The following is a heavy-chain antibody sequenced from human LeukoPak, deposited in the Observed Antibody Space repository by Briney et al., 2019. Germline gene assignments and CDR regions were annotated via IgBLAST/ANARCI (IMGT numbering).Heavy chain of an antibody. Sequence: GGSLRLSCAASGFTFSSYSMNWVRQAPGKGLEWVSYISSSSNTIYYADSVKGRFTISRDNAKNSLYLQMNSLRAEDTAVYYCARDGAVTTRSYYYMDVWGKGTTVTVSS. CDR1: GFTFSSYS. J-gene: IGHJ6*03. D-gene: IGHD4-11*01. CDR2: ISSSSNTI. V-gene: IGHV3-48*01. CDR3: ARDGAVTTRSYYYMDV.